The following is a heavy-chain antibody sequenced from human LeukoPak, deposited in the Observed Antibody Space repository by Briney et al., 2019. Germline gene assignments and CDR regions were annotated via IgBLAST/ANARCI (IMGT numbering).Heavy chain of an antibody. CDR1: GGSFSGYY. CDR3: ARNSSGYQNYFDY. CDR2: INHSGST. Sequence: SETLSFTCAVYGGSFSGYYWSWIRQPPGKGLEWIGEINHSGSTNYNPSLKSRVTISVDTSKNQFSLKLSSVTAADTAVYYCARNSSGYQNYFDYWGQGTLVTVSS. V-gene: IGHV4-34*01. J-gene: IGHJ4*02. D-gene: IGHD3-22*01.